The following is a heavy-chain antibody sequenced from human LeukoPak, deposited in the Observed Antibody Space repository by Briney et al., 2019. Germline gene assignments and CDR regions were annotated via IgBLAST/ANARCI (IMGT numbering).Heavy chain of an antibody. CDR1: GGSISSGGYS. V-gene: IGHV4-30-2*01. Sequence: SETLSLTCAVSGGSISSGGYSWSWIRQPPGKGLEWIGYIYHSGSTYYNPSLKSRVTISVDRSKNQFSLKLSSVTAADTAVYYCAREILGDLNGDNWFDPWGQGTLVTVSS. CDR3: AREILGDLNGDNWFDP. D-gene: IGHD3-10*01. CDR2: IYHSGST. J-gene: IGHJ5*02.